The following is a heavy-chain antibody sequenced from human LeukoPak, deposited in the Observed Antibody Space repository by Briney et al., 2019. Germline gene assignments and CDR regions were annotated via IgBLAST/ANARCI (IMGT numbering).Heavy chain of an antibody. CDR1: GFRFDDNA. CDR2: IRSNVFGGTT. V-gene: IGHV3-49*04. CDR3: TKLHFHDSSGYYTLLPLGAFDI. Sequence: GGSLRLSCVTSGFRFDDNAMSWVRRAPGKGLEWVGLIRSNVFGGTTEYAASVRGRFSISRDDSKSIAYLQMNSLKTEDSAIYYCTKLHFHDSSGYYTLLPLGAFDIWGQGTMVTVSS. D-gene: IGHD3-22*01. J-gene: IGHJ3*02.